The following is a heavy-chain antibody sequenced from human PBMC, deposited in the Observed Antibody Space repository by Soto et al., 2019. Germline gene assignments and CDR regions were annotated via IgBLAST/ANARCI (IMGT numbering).Heavy chain of an antibody. CDR1: GYTFTSYD. CDR3: AREQQVRGFGP. D-gene: IGHD6-13*01. V-gene: IGHV1-8*01. Sequence: QVHLVQAGAEVEKPGASVKVSCKASGYTFTSYDLNWVRQATGQGLEWMGWMNPNSGNTGYAKKFQGRVTMTRNTSISTAYMELSSLRSEDTAVYYCAREQQVRGFGPWGQGTQVTVSS. J-gene: IGHJ5*02. CDR2: MNPNSGNT.